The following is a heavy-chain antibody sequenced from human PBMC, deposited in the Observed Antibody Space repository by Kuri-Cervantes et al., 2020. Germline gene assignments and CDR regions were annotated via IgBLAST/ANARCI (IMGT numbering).Heavy chain of an antibody. J-gene: IGHJ4*02. D-gene: IGHD2-2*01. CDR2: IYYSGST. CDR1: GGSISSGGYY. CDR3: ARWVVPAAFDY. Sequence: SETLSLTCTVSGGSISSGGYYWSWIRQHPGKGLEWTGYIYYSGSTYYNPSLKSRVTISVDTSKNQFSLKLSSVTAADTAVYYCARWVVPAAFDYWGQGTLVTVSS. V-gene: IGHV4-31*03.